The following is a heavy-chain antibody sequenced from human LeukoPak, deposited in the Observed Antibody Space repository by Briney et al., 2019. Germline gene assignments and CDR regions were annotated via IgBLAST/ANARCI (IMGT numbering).Heavy chain of an antibody. CDR3: VRQGVSGSGSNCIDF. J-gene: IGHJ4*02. Sequence: SETLSLTCSVSGGSMRTYYWSWIRQPPGKGLEWIGCIYYSGNTNYNPSLKSRVTVAVDTSKNQFSLKLTSVTATDTGVYYCVRQGVSGSGSNCIDFWGQGTLVTVSS. CDR1: GGSMRTYY. V-gene: IGHV4-59*08. CDR2: IYYSGNT. D-gene: IGHD3-10*01.